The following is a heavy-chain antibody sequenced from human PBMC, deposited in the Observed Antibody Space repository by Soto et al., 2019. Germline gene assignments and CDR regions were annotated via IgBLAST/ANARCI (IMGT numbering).Heavy chain of an antibody. Sequence: QLLLQEAGPRLVAPSETLSLTCTVSSGSISSTSYYWAWIRQPPGKGLEWIGAIYYDGTTYYTESLKSRVSISVDTSKNQFSLKLNSVTAADTAVYFCARQGRNTKIVLVKHYAADFWGQGTAVTVSS. D-gene: IGHD3-22*01. V-gene: IGHV4-39*01. CDR2: IYYDGTT. CDR3: ARQGRNTKIVLVKHYAADF. CDR1: SGSISSTSYY. J-gene: IGHJ6*02.